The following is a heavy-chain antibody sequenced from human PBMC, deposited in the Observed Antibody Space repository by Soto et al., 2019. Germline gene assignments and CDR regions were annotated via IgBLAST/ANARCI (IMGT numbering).Heavy chain of an antibody. J-gene: IGHJ6*02. CDR2: IYYSGST. V-gene: IGHV4-59*12. CDR1: GGSISSYY. CDR3: ARDGFYTLAAAPDMVGMDV. D-gene: IGHD6-13*01. Sequence: PSETLSLTCTVSGGSISSYYWSWIRQPPGKGLEGMGYIYYSGSTYSTPSLKSRVTISVATSKTQFSLKLSSVTAADTAVYYCARDGFYTLAAAPDMVGMDVWGQGTTVPVSS.